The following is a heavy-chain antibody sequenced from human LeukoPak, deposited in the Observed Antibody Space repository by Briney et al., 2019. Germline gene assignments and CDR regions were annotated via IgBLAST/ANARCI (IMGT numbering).Heavy chain of an antibody. Sequence: SETLSHTCSVSGDSISSGFSWGWIRQPPGKGLEWIGNIFYSGSTYYSPSLKSRVTISLDTSRNQFSLKLTSVTAADTAVYYCAKSNGYGLVDIWGQGTMVTVSS. CDR2: IFYSGST. V-gene: IGHV4-38-2*02. CDR1: GDSISSGFS. CDR3: AKSNGYGLVDI. D-gene: IGHD3-10*01. J-gene: IGHJ3*02.